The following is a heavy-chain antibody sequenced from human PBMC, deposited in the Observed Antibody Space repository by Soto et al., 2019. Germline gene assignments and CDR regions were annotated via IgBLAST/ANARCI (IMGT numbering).Heavy chain of an antibody. CDR1: GGTFSSYA. D-gene: IGHD5-18*01. CDR3: ARINTAMVKSYYYGMDV. V-gene: IGHV1-69*01. J-gene: IGHJ6*02. Sequence: QVQLEQSGAEVKKPGSSVKVSCKASGGTFSSYAISWVRQAPGQGLEWMGGIIPIFGTANYAQKFQGRVTITADESTSTAYMELSSLRSEDTAVYYCARINTAMVKSYYYGMDVWGQGTTVTVSS. CDR2: IIPIFGTA.